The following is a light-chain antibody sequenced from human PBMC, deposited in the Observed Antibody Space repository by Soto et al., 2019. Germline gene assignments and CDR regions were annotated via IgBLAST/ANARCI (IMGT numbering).Light chain of an antibody. CDR1: QSVSSSY. Sequence: EIVLTQSPGTLSLSPCERATLSCRASQSVSSSYLAWYQQKPGQAPRLLIYGASSRATGIPDRFSGSGSGTDFTLTISRLEPEDFAVYYCQQYGSSQWTFGQGTKVDI. J-gene: IGKJ1*01. V-gene: IGKV3-20*01. CDR2: GAS. CDR3: QQYGSSQWT.